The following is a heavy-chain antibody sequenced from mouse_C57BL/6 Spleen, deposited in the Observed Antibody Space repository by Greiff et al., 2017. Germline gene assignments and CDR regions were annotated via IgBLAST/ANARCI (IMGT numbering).Heavy chain of an antibody. Sequence: EVQLQQSGAELVRPGASVKLSCTASGFNIKDDYMHWVKQRPEQGLEWIGWIDPENGDTEYASKFQGKATITADTSSNTAYLQLSSLTSEDTAVYYGTLVRGYDGAWFAYWGQGTLVTVSA. D-gene: IGHD2-2*01. CDR2: IDPENGDT. CDR1: GFNIKDDY. J-gene: IGHJ3*01. V-gene: IGHV14-4*01. CDR3: TLVRGYDGAWFAY.